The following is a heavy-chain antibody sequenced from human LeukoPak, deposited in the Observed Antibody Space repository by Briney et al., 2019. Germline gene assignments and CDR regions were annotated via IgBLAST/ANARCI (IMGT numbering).Heavy chain of an antibody. D-gene: IGHD3-10*01. CDR1: GGSISSGGSY. J-gene: IGHJ6*03. CDR3: ARHLDYGSGSYEFYYYYMDV. CDR2: IYYSATT. V-gene: IGHV4-39*01. Sequence: PSETPSLTCTVSGGSISSGGSYWGWVRQPPGRGLEWIGSIYYSATTYYNPSLKSRVTVSVDTSNNHFYLELTSVTAADTAVYYCARHLDYGSGSYEFYYYYMDVWGKGTTVTVSS.